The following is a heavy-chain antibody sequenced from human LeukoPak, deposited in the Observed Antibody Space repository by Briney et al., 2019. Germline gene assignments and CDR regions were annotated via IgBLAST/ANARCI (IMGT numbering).Heavy chain of an antibody. V-gene: IGHV3-30*04. CDR1: GFTFSSYA. D-gene: IGHD4-17*01. J-gene: IGHJ3*02. CDR2: ISYDGSNK. Sequence: GGSLRLSCAASGFTFSSYAMHWVRQAPGKGLEWVAVISYDGSNKYYADSVKGRFTISRDSSKNTLYLQMNSLRAEDTAVYYCAREGTVTTPWAFDIWGQGTMVTVSS. CDR3: AREGTVTTPWAFDI.